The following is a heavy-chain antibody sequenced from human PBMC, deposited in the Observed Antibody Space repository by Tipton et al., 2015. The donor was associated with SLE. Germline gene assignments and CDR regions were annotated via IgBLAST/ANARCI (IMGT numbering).Heavy chain of an antibody. CDR3: ARQFSLYSFDY. D-gene: IGHD2-2*01. Sequence: TLSLTCSVSGDSISSSSYYWSWIRQPPGEGLEWIGYIYYREGTNYSPSLKSRVTISLDASKNQLSLKLSSVTAADTAVYYCARQFSLYSFDYWGQGTLVTVSS. CDR1: GDSISSSSYY. V-gene: IGHV4-61*05. J-gene: IGHJ4*02. CDR2: IYYREGT.